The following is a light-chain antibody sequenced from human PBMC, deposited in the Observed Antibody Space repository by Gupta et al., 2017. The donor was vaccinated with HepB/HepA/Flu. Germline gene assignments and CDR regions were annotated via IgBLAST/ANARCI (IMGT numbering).Light chain of an antibody. CDR1: KLGDKY. CDR2: QDT. Sequence: SYELTQSPSVSVSPGQTASITCSGDKLGDKYAFWYQQKPGQSPVLVIYQDTKRPSGIPERFSGSNSGNTATLTISGTQAMDEADYYCQAWDSSTGVFGGGTKLTVL. CDR3: QAWDSSTGV. J-gene: IGLJ3*02. V-gene: IGLV3-1*01.